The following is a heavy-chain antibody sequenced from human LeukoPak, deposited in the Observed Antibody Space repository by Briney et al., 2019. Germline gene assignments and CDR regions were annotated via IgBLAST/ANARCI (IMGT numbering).Heavy chain of an antibody. J-gene: IGHJ4*02. CDR3: ARVFYSSGWLKKIDY. V-gene: IGHV1-18*01. CDR1: GYTFTSYG. D-gene: IGHD6-19*01. Sequence: RGASVKVSCKASGYTFTSYGISWVRQAPGQGLEWMGWISAYNGNTNYAQKLQGRVTMTTDTSTSTAYMELRSLRSDDTAVYHCARVFYSSGWLKKIDYWGQGTLVTVSS. CDR2: ISAYNGNT.